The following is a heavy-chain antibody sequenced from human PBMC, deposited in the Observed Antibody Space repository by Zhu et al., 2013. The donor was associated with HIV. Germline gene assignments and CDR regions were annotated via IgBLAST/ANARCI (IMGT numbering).Heavy chain of an antibody. CDR1: GYTFTTYG. J-gene: IGHJ6*03. V-gene: IGHV1-18*01. D-gene: IGHD4-17*01. CDR2: ISVYNGNT. Sequence: QVQLVQSGTEVKKPGASVKVSCETSGYTFTTYGLTWVRQAPGQGLEWLGWISVYNGNTNYAQRLQGRITMTTDTSTSTAYMELRSLTSDDTAVYYCARDPSTRYYTDVWGKGTTVIVSS. CDR3: ARDPSTRYYTDV.